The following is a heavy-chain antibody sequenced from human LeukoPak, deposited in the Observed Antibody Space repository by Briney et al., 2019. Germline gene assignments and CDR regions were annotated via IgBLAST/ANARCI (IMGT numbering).Heavy chain of an antibody. Sequence: PSETLSLTCTVSGGSISSYYWSWIRQPPGKGPEWIGYIYYSGSTNYNPSLKSRVTISVDTSKNQFSLKLSSVTAADTAVYYCARDSKVGSGSQYDYWGQGTLVTVSS. CDR3: ARDSKVGSGSQYDY. V-gene: IGHV4-59*01. J-gene: IGHJ4*02. CDR1: GGSISSYY. D-gene: IGHD6-19*01. CDR2: IYYSGST.